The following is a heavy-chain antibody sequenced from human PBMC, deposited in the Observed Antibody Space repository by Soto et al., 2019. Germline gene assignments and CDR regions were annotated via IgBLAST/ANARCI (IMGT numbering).Heavy chain of an antibody. D-gene: IGHD2-2*01. J-gene: IGHJ6*02. Sequence: PVKVSCKASGGTFSSYAISWVRQAPGQGLEWMGGIIPIFGTANYAQKFQRRLNTTADGSTSTPYMALSSLRSEDTAAYYCATLFCNWSSTSWLIESSYVIDVWGQGTKLTVSS. V-gene: IGHV1-69*13. CDR1: GGTFSSYA. CDR3: ATLFCNWSSTSWLIESSYVIDV. CDR2: IIPIFGTA.